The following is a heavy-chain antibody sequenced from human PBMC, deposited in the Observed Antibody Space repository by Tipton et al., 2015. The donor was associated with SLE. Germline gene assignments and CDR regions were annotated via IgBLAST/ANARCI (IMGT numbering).Heavy chain of an antibody. J-gene: IGHJ1*01. CDR1: GYTFTGYY. V-gene: IGHV1-2*06. D-gene: IGHD3-3*01. CDR3: ARFRPSRTKTITIFEH. CDR2: INPNSGGT. Sequence: QLVQSGAEVKKPGASVKVSCKASGYTFTGYYMHWVRQAPGQGLEWMGRINPNSGGTNYAQKFQGRVTMTRDTSISTAYMELSRLRSDDTAVYYCARFRPSRTKTITIFEHWGQGTLVTVSS.